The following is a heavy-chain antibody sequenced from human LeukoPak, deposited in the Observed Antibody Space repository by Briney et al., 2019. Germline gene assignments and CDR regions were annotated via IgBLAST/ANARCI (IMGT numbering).Heavy chain of an antibody. D-gene: IGHD6-13*01. Sequence: GGSLRLSCAASGFTFSSYWMSWVRQAPGKGLEWVANIKQDGSEKYYVDSVKGRFTISRDSAKNSLYLLMNSLRGEDTAVHYCARDLATAGKFDPWGQGTLVTVSS. CDR2: IKQDGSEK. CDR1: GFTFSSYW. V-gene: IGHV3-7*04. CDR3: ARDLATAGKFDP. J-gene: IGHJ5*02.